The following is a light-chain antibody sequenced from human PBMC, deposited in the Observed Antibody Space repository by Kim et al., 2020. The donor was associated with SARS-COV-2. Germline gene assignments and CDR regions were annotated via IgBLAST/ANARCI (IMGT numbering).Light chain of an antibody. CDR2: GAS. CDR3: QQYNNWPPIT. CDR1: QRVSSN. V-gene: IGKV3-15*01. J-gene: IGKJ5*01. Sequence: PGERAALSCRASQRVSSNLAWYQQKPGQAPRLLIYGASTRATGIPARFSGSGSGTEFTLTISSLQSEDFAVYYCQQYNNWPPITFGQGTRLEIK.